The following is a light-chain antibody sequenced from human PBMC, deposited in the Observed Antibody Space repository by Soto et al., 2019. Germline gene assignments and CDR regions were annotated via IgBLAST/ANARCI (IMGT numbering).Light chain of an antibody. Sequence: EIVLTQSPGTLSLSPGERATLSCRASQRVSSFNLAWYQQKPGQAPRLLIYGASSRATGIPDRFSGSGSGTDFTLTVSRLEPEDFAVYYCQQYGTSPGTFGGGTKVDIK. V-gene: IGKV3-20*01. CDR1: QRVSSFN. CDR2: GAS. J-gene: IGKJ4*01. CDR3: QQYGTSPGT.